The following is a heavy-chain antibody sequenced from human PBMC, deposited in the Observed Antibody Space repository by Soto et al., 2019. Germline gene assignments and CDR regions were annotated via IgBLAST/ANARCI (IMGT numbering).Heavy chain of an antibody. Sequence: QVQLMESGGGVVQPGVSLRLSCAASGFTFSTYGMHWVRQAPGKGLEWVAFISKDGSNYYHADSVRGRFTISRDNSKNTLYLQMNSLRAEDTAVYYCAKDPRNYVWGSGFDYWGQGTLVTVSS. CDR2: ISKDGSNY. J-gene: IGHJ4*02. D-gene: IGHD3-16*01. CDR3: AKDPRNYVWGSGFDY. CDR1: GFTFSTYG. V-gene: IGHV3-30*18.